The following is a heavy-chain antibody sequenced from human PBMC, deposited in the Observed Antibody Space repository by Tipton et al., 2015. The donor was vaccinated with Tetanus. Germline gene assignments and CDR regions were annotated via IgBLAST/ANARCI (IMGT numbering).Heavy chain of an antibody. CDR3: ARDSQNIPTEGTRVAAY. V-gene: IGHV1-2*02. D-gene: IGHD2/OR15-2a*01. Sequence: QLVQSGAEVKNPGASAKVSCKASGYSFTGHYMHWVRQAPGQGLEWMGWINPNSGVTSYAQKFQGRVTMTRDTSTSTAYMELSRLRFDDTAVYYCARDSQNIPTEGTRVAAYWGQGTLVTVSS. CDR1: GYSFTGHY. CDR2: INPNSGVT. J-gene: IGHJ4*02.